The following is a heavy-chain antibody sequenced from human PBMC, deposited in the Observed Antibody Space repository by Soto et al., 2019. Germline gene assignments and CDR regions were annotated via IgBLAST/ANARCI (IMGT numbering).Heavy chain of an antibody. Sequence: QVQLVQSGAEVKKPGSSVKVSCKASGGTFSSYAISWVRQAPGQGLEWMGGIIPIFGTANYAQKFQGRVTVTXXHXTXXAYIELSSLRSEDTAVYYCARVRGNWTFTNLRLDYWGQGTLVTVSS. D-gene: IGHD1-20*01. CDR1: GGTFSSYA. CDR3: ARVRGNWTFTNLRLDY. J-gene: IGHJ4*02. V-gene: IGHV1-69*05. CDR2: IIPIFGTA.